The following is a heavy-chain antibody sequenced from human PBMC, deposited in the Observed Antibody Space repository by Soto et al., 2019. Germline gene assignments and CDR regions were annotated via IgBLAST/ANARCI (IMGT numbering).Heavy chain of an antibody. V-gene: IGHV1-2*04. Sequence: ASSVKASCKASGYSFTDYHIHWVRQAPGQGLEWLGRINPKSGGTSTAQKFQGWVTMTRDRSISTVYMELTRLRSDDTAVYFCARGHYLECSMGVCSFCHNHERDVCCPGTTLSVAS. CDR2: INPKSGGT. D-gene: IGHD2-8*01. CDR1: GYSFTDYH. J-gene: IGHJ6*02. CDR3: ARGHYLECSMGVCSFCHNHERDV.